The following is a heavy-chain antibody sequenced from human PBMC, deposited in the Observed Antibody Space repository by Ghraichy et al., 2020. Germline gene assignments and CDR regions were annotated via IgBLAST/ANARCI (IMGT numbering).Heavy chain of an antibody. V-gene: IGHV1-24*01. J-gene: IGHJ4*02. CDR2: FDPEDGET. CDR1: GYTLTELS. Sequence: ASVKVSCKVSGYTLTELSMHWVRQAPGKGLEWMGGFDPEDGETIYAQKFQGRVTMTEDTSTDTAYMELSSLRSEDTAVYYCATGSYYYGSGSYSPWDYWGQGTLVTVSS. D-gene: IGHD3-10*01. CDR3: ATGSYYYGSGSYSPWDY.